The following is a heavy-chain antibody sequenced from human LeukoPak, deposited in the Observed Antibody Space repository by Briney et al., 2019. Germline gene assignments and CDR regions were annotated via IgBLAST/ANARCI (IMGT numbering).Heavy chain of an antibody. D-gene: IGHD5-12*01. Sequence: ASVKVSCKASGYTFTGYYMHWVRQAPGQGLEWMGWINPNSGGTNYAQKFQGRVTMTRDTSISTAYMELSRLRSDDTAVHYCARDDSGYDSLDYWGQGTLVTVSS. V-gene: IGHV1-2*02. CDR1: GYTFTGYY. CDR3: ARDDSGYDSLDY. CDR2: INPNSGGT. J-gene: IGHJ4*02.